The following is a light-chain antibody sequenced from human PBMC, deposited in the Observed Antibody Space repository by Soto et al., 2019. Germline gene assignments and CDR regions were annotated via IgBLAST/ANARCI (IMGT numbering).Light chain of an antibody. CDR1: SSDVGGYNF. Sequence: QSALTQPPSASGSPGQSVTISCTGTSSDVGGYNFVSWYQHHPGKAPKLIIYEVTKRPSGVPDRFSGSKSGNTASLTVSGLQAEDEADYYCSSYAGSNNYVFGTGTKLIVL. CDR2: EVT. J-gene: IGLJ1*01. CDR3: SSYAGSNNYV. V-gene: IGLV2-8*01.